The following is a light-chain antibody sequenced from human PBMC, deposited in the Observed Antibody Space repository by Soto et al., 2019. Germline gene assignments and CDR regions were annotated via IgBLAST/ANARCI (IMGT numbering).Light chain of an antibody. CDR3: SSYTSSSTWV. CDR1: SSDIGGYNY. Sequence: QSVLTQPASVSGSPGQSITISCTGTSSDIGGYNYVSWYQQHPGKAPKLMIYEVSNRPSGVSNRFSGSNSGNTASLTISALQAEDEADYYCSSYTSSSTWVFGGGTKLTVL. J-gene: IGLJ3*02. V-gene: IGLV2-14*01. CDR2: EVS.